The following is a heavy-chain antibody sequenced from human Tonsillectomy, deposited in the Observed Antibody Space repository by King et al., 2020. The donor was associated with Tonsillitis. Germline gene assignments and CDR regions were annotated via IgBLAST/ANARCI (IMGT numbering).Heavy chain of an antibody. CDR2: MNPNSGNT. Sequence: QLVQSGAEVKKPGASVKVSCKASGYTFTSYDINWVRQATGQGLEWMGWMNPNSGNTGYAQKFQGRVTMTRNTSISTAYMELSSLRSEDTAVYYCARGYCSSTSCYFAFDIWGQGTMVTVSS. D-gene: IGHD2-2*01. J-gene: IGHJ3*02. CDR1: GYTFTSYD. V-gene: IGHV1-8*01. CDR3: ARGYCSSTSCYFAFDI.